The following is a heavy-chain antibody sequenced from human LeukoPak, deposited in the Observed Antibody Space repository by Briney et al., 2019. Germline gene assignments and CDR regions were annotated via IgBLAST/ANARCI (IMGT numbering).Heavy chain of an antibody. CDR1: GFTFSSYA. J-gene: IGHJ4*02. CDR3: AKDQKEDFWSGYYDGYYFDY. D-gene: IGHD3-3*01. V-gene: IGHV3-23*01. CDR2: ISGSGGST. Sequence: GGSLRLSCAASGFTFSSYAMSWVRQAPGKGLKWVSAISGSGGSTYYADSVKGRFTISRDNSKNTLYLQMNSLRAEDTAVYYCAKDQKEDFWSGYYDGYYFDYRGQGTLVTVSS.